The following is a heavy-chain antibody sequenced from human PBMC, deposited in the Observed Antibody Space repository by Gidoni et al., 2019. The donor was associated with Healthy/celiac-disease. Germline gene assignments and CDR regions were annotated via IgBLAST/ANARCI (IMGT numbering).Heavy chain of an antibody. J-gene: IGHJ4*02. CDR2: MNPNSGNT. CDR3: ARGLLDYDILTGYYRGFYFDY. Sequence: QVQLVQSGAEVKKPGASVKVSCKASGYPFTSYDINWVRQATGQGLEWMGWMNPNSGNTGYAQKFQGRVTMTRNTSISTAYMELSSLRSEDTAVYYCARGLLDYDILTGYYRGFYFDYWGQGTLVTVSS. V-gene: IGHV1-8*01. D-gene: IGHD3-9*01. CDR1: GYPFTSYD.